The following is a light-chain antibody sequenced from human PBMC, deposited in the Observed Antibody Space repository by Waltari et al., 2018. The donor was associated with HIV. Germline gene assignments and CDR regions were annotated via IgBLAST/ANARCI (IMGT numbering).Light chain of an antibody. Sequence: QLVLTQSPSASASLGASVKLTCTLSSGHSSYAIAWHQQQPEKGPRYFMKLNSAGSHSKGDGIPDRFSGSSSGAERYLTISSLQSEDEADYYCQTWGTGIVFGGGTKLTVL. CDR2: LNSAGSH. V-gene: IGLV4-69*01. CDR3: QTWGTGIV. J-gene: IGLJ2*01. CDR1: SGHSSYA.